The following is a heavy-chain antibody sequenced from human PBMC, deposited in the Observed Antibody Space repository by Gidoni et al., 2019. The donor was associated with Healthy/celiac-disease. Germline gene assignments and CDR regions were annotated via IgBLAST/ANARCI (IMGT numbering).Heavy chain of an antibody. J-gene: IGHJ4*02. D-gene: IGHD6-25*01. CDR3: ARVSAAAPLGFDY. V-gene: IGHV4-39*07. Sequence: QLQLQESGPGLVKPSETLSLTSTVSGCSLRSSSYYWGWIRQPPGKGLEWIGSIYYSGSTYYNPSLKSRVTISVDTSKNKFSLKLSSVTAADTAVYYCARVSAAAPLGFDYWGQGTLVTVSS. CDR2: IYYSGST. CDR1: GCSLRSSSYY.